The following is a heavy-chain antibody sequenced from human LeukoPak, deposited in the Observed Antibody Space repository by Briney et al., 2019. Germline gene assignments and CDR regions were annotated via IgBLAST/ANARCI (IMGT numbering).Heavy chain of an antibody. Sequence: SGTLSLTCAVSGGSIGNSNWWSWVRQPPGKGLEWIGEIYYSGNTNYNPSLKSRVTISIDKSKNQFSLKLSSVTAADTAVYYCAREVRFSMVRGEIDCWGQGTLVTVPS. V-gene: IGHV4-4*02. CDR1: GGSIGNSNW. J-gene: IGHJ4*02. D-gene: IGHD3-10*01. CDR2: IYYSGNT. CDR3: AREVRFSMVRGEIDC.